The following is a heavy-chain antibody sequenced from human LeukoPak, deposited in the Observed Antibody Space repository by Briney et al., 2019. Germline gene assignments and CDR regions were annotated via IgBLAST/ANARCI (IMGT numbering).Heavy chain of an antibody. D-gene: IGHD3-10*01. CDR1: GYTFTSYA. CDR3: AGVLLWFGESNWFDP. V-gene: IGHV1-3*01. CDR2: INAGNGNT. Sequence: ASVKVSCKASGYTFTSYAMHWVGQAPGQRLEWMGWINAGNGNTKYSQKFQGRVTITRDTSASTAYMELSSLRSEDTAVYYCAGVLLWFGESNWFDPWGQGTLVTVSS. J-gene: IGHJ5*02.